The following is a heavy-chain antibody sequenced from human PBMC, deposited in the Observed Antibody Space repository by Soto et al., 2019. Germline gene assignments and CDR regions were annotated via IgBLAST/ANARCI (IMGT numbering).Heavy chain of an antibody. J-gene: IGHJ6*02. V-gene: IGHV4-34*01. CDR3: ARGLGEPPSHHYYYYGMDV. CDR1: GGSFSGYY. CDR2: INHSGST. Sequence: SETLSLTCAVYGGSFSGYYWSWIRQPPGKGLEWIGEINHSGSTNYNPSLKSRVTISVDTSKNQFSLKLSSVTAADTAVYYCARGLGEPPSHHYYYYGMDVWGQGTTVTVSS. D-gene: IGHD3-10*01.